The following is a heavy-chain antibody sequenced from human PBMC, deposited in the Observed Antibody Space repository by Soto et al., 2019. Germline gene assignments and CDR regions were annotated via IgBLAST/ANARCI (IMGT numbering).Heavy chain of an antibody. V-gene: IGHV3-21*01. CDR2: ISGGSDYI. Sequence: EVQLVESGGGLAKPGETLRLSCAASGFTFSTYSMNWVRQAPGKGLEWVSSISGGSDYIYYADSVKGRFTISRDNAKNSLYLQMNGLRAGDTAVYYCARQAIVVPAGATNWFDPWGQGTVVTVSS. D-gene: IGHD2-15*01. CDR1: GFTFSTYS. CDR3: ARQAIVVPAGATNWFDP. J-gene: IGHJ5*02.